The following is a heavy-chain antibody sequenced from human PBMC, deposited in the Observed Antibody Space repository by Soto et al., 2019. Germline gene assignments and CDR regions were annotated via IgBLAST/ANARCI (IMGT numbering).Heavy chain of an antibody. CDR3: AVGKGLRYFDWLLPLDY. D-gene: IGHD3-9*01. CDR2: ISGSGGST. V-gene: IGHV3-23*01. J-gene: IGHJ4*02. CDR1: GFTFSSYA. Sequence: PGGSLRLSCAASGFTFSSYAMSWVRQAPGKGLEWASAISGSGGSTYYADSVKGRFTISRDNSKNTLYLQMNSLRAEDTAVYYCAVGKGLRYFDWLLPLDYWGQGTLVTVSS.